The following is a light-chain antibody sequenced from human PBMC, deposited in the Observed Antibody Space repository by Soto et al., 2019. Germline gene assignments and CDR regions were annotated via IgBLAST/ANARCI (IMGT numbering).Light chain of an antibody. Sequence: AIQLTQSPSSLSASVGDRVTITCRASQGISSALAWYQQKPGKAPKLLIYDASSVESGVPSRFSGSGSGTDFTLTIRSLQPEDFATYYCQQFNSYPYTFGQGTKLEIK. CDR1: QGISSA. CDR2: DAS. J-gene: IGKJ2*01. CDR3: QQFNSYPYT. V-gene: IGKV1-13*02.